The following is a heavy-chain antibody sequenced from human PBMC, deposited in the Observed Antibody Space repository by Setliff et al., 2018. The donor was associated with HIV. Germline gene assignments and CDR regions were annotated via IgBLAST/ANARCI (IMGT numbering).Heavy chain of an antibody. CDR2: IYYTENT. D-gene: IGHD5-12*01. CDR3: ATLRWLRSKHSDY. Sequence: SETLSLTCAVSGYSISRGYYWGWFRQPPGKGLEWIGAIYYTENTYYNPSLKSRVTMSVDTSKNQFSLKLRSVTAADTAVYFCATLRWLRSKHSDYWGQGILVTVSS. V-gene: IGHV4-38-2*01. J-gene: IGHJ4*01. CDR1: GYSISRGYY.